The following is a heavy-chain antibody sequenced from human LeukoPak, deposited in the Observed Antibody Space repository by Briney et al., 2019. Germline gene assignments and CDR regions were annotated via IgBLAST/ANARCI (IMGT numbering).Heavy chain of an antibody. V-gene: IGHV4-38-2*02. CDR1: GYSISSGYY. J-gene: IGHJ4*02. Sequence: SETLSLTCTVSGYSISSGYYWGWIRQPPGKGLEWIGSIYHSGSTYYNPSLKSRVTISVDTSKNQFSLKLSSVTAADTAVYYCARAYYYDSSGYFGYWGQGTLVTVSS. CDR2: IYHSGST. CDR3: ARAYYYDSSGYFGY. D-gene: IGHD3-22*01.